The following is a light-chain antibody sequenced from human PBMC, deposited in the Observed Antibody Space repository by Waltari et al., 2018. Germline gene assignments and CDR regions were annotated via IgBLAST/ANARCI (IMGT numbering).Light chain of an antibody. CDR3: QQYDNLPYT. J-gene: IGKJ2*01. CDR2: DAS. CDR1: HTIDTY. V-gene: IGKV1-33*01. Sequence: DIHMTQSPPSLSASIGDSVNITCRASHTIDTYLNWYRQRPGKAPKLLIYDASNLETGVPSRFSGSGSGTDFTFTISSLQPEDIATYYCQQYDNLPYTFGQGTKLEIK.